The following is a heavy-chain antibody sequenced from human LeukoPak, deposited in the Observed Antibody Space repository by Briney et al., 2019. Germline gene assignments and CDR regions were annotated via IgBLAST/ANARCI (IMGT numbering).Heavy chain of an antibody. V-gene: IGHV3-30*04. J-gene: IGHJ6*02. CDR3: ASPGRDYDFWSGYYSGYYYGMDV. CDR1: GFTFSSYA. CDR2: ISYDGSNK. Sequence: GGSLRLSCAASGFTFSSYAMHWVRQAPGKGLEWVAVISYDGSNKYYADSVKGRFTISRDNSKNTLYLQMNSLRAEDTAVYYCASPGRDYDFWSGYYSGYYYGMDVWGQGTTVTVSS. D-gene: IGHD3-3*01.